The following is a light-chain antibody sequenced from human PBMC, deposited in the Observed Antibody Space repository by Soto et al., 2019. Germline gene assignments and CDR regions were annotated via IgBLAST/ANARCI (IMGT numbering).Light chain of an antibody. CDR3: QQSGSSPGT. Sequence: EIVLTQSPGTLSLSPGERATLSCRASQSISSYLAWYQQKPGQAPRLLIYGASSRATGIPDRSSGSGSGTDFSLTITRLEPADFAVYYCQQSGSSPGTFGQGTKLEIK. CDR2: GAS. V-gene: IGKV3-20*01. J-gene: IGKJ2*01. CDR1: QSISSY.